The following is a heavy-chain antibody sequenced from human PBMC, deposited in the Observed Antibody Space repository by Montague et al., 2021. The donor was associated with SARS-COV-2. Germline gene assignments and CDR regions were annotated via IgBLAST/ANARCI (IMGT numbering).Heavy chain of an antibody. CDR2: IFYTGSK. CDR3: ARAHNICFIANCVNYFDL. CDR1: GGSTSNYY. Sequence: SETLSLTCSVSGGSTSNYYWTWIRQSPGKGLQWIGYIFYTGSKKFNPSLKTRVSMSLDASKSHFSLRLSAVTAADTARYYCARAHNICFIANCVNYFDLWGLGALVTVSS. D-gene: IGHD1-14*01. V-gene: IGHV4-59*01. J-gene: IGHJ4*02.